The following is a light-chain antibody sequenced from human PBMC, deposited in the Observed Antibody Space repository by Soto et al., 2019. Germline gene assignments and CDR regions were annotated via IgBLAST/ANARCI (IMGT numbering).Light chain of an antibody. V-gene: IGKV3-20*01. CDR1: RSVSRTY. CDR2: DAS. CDR3: QHYGSSPPLT. Sequence: EIVMAQSAATLSVSPGEGATRSGTASRSVSRTYLAWYQQKPGQAPRLLIYDASSRATGIPDRFSGSGSGTDFTLTISRLEPEDFAVYYCQHYGSSPPLTFGGGTKVDIK. J-gene: IGKJ4*01.